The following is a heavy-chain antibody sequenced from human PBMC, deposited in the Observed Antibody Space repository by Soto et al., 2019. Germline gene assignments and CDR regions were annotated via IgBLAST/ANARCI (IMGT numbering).Heavy chain of an antibody. J-gene: IGHJ6*02. D-gene: IGHD4-17*01. CDR1: RFTFSTYH. CDR2: IHSGGSRI. V-gene: IGHV3-48*03. Sequence: PVGSLRLSCAASRFTFSTYHMNWVRQAPGQGLEWVSYIHSGGSRIYYADSVRGRFTISRDNAKNSLYLQMNSLRAEDTAVYYCARDGSTVTTNYHYAMDVWGQGTTVTVS. CDR3: ARDGSTVTTNYHYAMDV.